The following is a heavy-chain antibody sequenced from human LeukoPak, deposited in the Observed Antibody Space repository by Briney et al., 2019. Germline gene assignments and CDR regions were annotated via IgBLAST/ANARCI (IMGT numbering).Heavy chain of an antibody. D-gene: IGHD3-10*01. V-gene: IGHV3-30*03. Sequence: PGRSLGLSCAASGFTFSSYGMHWVRQAPGKGLEWVAVISYDGSNKYYADSVKGRFAISRDNSKNTLYLQMNSLRAEDTAVYYCASPADYYGSGSYLDYWGQGTLVTVSS. J-gene: IGHJ4*02. CDR3: ASPADYYGSGSYLDY. CDR1: GFTFSSYG. CDR2: ISYDGSNK.